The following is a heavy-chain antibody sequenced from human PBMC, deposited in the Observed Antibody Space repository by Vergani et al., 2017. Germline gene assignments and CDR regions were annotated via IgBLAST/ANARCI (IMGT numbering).Heavy chain of an antibody. CDR1: GFTFSSYA. D-gene: IGHD3-22*01. Sequence: VQLVESGGGVVQPGRSLRLSCAASGFTFSSYAMSWVRQAPGKGLEWVSAISGSGGSTYYADSVKGRFTISRDNSKNTLYLQMNSLRAEDTAVYYCANPYYYDSSGYYYYMDVWGKGTTVTVSS. J-gene: IGHJ6*03. CDR3: ANPYYYDSSGYYYYMDV. CDR2: ISGSGGST. V-gene: IGHV3-23*04.